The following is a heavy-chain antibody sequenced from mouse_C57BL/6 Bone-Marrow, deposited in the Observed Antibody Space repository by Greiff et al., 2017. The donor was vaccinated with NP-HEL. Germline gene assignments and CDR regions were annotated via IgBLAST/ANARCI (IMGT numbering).Heavy chain of an antibody. D-gene: IGHD2-1*01. Sequence: EVQGVESGGGLVQPKGSLKLSCAASGFSFNTYAMNWVRQAPGKGLEWVARIRSKSNNYATYYADSVKDRFTISRDDSESMLYLQMNNLKTEDTAMYYCVRHYGNWYFDVWGTGTTVTVSS. J-gene: IGHJ1*03. CDR3: VRHYGNWYFDV. CDR2: IRSKSNNYAT. CDR1: GFSFNTYA. V-gene: IGHV10-1*01.